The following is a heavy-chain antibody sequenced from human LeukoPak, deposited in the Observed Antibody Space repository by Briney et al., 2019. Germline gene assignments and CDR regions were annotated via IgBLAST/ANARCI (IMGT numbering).Heavy chain of an antibody. J-gene: IGHJ4*02. CDR3: ARESHAAVAGTGAVFDY. D-gene: IGHD6-19*01. CDR1: GDSISSSNSY. V-gene: IGHV4-39*07. CDR2: IYYSGNT. Sequence: SETLSLTCTVSGDSISSSNSYWGWIRQPPGKGLEWIGSIYYSGNTYYNASLKSRVTISVDTSKNQFSLKLTSVTAADTAVYYCARESHAAVAGTGAVFDYWGQGTLVTVSS.